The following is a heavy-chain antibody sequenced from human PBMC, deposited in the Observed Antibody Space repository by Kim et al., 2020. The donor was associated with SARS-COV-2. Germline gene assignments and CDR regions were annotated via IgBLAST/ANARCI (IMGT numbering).Heavy chain of an antibody. V-gene: IGHV4-34*01. D-gene: IGHD2-2*01. J-gene: IGHJ6*02. Sequence: SETLSLTCAVYGGSFSGYYWSWIRQPPGKGLEWIGEINHSGSTNYIPSLKSRVTISVDTSKNQFSLKLSSVTAADTAVYYCARLRVVVVPAAISLYYFYGMDVWGQGTTVTVSS. CDR1: GGSFSGYY. CDR3: ARLRVVVVPAAISLYYFYGMDV. CDR2: INHSGST.